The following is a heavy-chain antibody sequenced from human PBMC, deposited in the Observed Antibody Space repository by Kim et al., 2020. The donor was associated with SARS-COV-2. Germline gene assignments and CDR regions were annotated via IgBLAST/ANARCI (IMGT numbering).Heavy chain of an antibody. J-gene: IGHJ4*02. CDR2: T. V-gene: IGHV4-39*01. D-gene: IGHD6-13*01. Sequence: TTYTPSLKSRVTISVDTSKTQFSLKLSSVTAADTAVYYCARLGSSWFFDYWGQGTLVTVSS. CDR3: ARLGSSWFFDY.